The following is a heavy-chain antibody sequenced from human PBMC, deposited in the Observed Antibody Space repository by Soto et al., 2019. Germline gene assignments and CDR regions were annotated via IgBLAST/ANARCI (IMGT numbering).Heavy chain of an antibody. CDR2: IKEDGSDK. CDR1: GFPFSSYL. V-gene: IGHV3-7*01. CDR3: ARDAWSRDGFCEY. Sequence: WGSLRLSCAASGFPFSSYLMSWVRQDPGKGLEWVANIKEDGSDKNYVDSVKGRFTISRDNAKNSLYLQMNSLRAEDTAVYYCARDAWSRDGFCEYWGEGTMVNVSA. D-gene: IGHD2-2*03. J-gene: IGHJ4*02.